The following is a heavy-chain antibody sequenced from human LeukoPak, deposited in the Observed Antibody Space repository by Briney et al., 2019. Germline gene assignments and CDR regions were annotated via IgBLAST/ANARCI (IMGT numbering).Heavy chain of an antibody. J-gene: IGHJ3*02. CDR3: ARDSANNRKNTRAFDI. Sequence: ASVKVSCKASGYTFTSYYMHWVRQAPGQGLEWMGIINPSGGSTSYAQKFQGRVTMTRDMSTSTVYMELSSLRSEDTAVYYCARDSANNRKNTRAFDIWGQGTMVTVSS. D-gene: IGHD1/OR15-1a*01. CDR1: GYTFTSYY. V-gene: IGHV1-46*01. CDR2: INPSGGST.